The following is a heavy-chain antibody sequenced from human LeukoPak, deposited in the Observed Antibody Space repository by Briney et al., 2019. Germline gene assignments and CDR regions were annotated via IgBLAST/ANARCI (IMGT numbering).Heavy chain of an antibody. CDR1: GFIFSDYY. Sequence: GGSLRLSCAASGFIFSDYYMSWVRQAPGKGLEWVANIKQDGSEKYYVDSVKGRFTISRDNAKNSLYLQMNSLRAEDTAVYYCARRYFDYWGQGTLVTVSS. V-gene: IGHV3-7*03. CDR2: IKQDGSEK. J-gene: IGHJ4*02. CDR3: ARRYFDY.